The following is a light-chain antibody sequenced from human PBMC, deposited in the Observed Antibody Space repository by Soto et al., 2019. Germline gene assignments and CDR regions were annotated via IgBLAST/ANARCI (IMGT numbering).Light chain of an antibody. V-gene: IGKV3D-15*01. CDR1: ETVRSS. J-gene: IGKJ4*01. CDR3: QQYNKWPLT. Sequence: EIVMTQSPATLSVSPGEGATLSCRASETVRSSLAWYQQKPGQAPRLIIYGAFARATGIPARFSGSGSGTEFTLTISSLQSEDFAVYYCQQYNKWPLTFGGGTKVEI. CDR2: GAF.